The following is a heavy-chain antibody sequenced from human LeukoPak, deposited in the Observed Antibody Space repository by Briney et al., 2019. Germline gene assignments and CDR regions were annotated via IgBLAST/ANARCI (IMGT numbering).Heavy chain of an antibody. CDR3: ARRPSGGSYYWYY. V-gene: IGHV1-8*01. CDR1: GYTFTSYD. CDR2: MNPNSGNT. D-gene: IGHD1-26*01. J-gene: IGHJ4*02. Sequence: ASVKVSFKASGYTFTSYDINWVRQAPGQGLEWMGWMNPNSGNTGYVQKFQGRVTMTRNTSISTAYMELSSLRSEDTAVYYCARRPSGGSYYWYYWGQGTLVTVSS.